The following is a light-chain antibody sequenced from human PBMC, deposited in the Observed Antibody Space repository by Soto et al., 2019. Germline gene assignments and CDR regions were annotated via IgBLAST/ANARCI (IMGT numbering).Light chain of an antibody. J-gene: IGLJ1*01. CDR3: SSYTNINTRACV. Sequence: QAVVTQPPSVSGAPGQRVTISCTGSSSNIGAGYDVHWYQQLPGTAPKLLIYGNSNRPSGVPDRFSGSKSGTSAPLAISGLQAEDEAEYYCSSYTNINTRACVFGTGTKLTVL. CDR2: GNS. CDR1: SSNIGAGYD. V-gene: IGLV1-40*01.